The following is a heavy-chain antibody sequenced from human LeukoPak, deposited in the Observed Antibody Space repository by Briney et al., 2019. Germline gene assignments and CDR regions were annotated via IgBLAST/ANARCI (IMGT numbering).Heavy chain of an antibody. Sequence: GGSLRLSCAVSGFTFDDFAMHWVRQSPGKGLEWVSGISWNSGGVGYADSVKGRFTISRDTARNSLYLQMDSLRPEDTAFYYCTKSMVRGVVQTHFDYWGQGTLVTVSS. CDR3: TKSMVRGVVQTHFDY. CDR2: ISWNSGGV. D-gene: IGHD3-10*01. CDR1: GFTFDDFA. V-gene: IGHV3-9*01. J-gene: IGHJ4*02.